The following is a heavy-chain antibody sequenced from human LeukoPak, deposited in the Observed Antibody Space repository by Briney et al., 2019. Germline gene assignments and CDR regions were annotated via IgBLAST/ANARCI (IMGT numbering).Heavy chain of an antibody. Sequence: SETLSLTCAVYGGSFSGYYWSWLRQPPGKGLEWIGEINHSGSTNYNPSLKSRVTISVDTSKNQFSLKLSSVTAADTAVYYCARRGNDDYGDYDYYYYYMDVWGKGTTVTISS. D-gene: IGHD4-17*01. V-gene: IGHV4-34*01. CDR3: ARRGNDDYGDYDYYYYYMDV. CDR2: INHSGST. CDR1: GGSFSGYY. J-gene: IGHJ6*03.